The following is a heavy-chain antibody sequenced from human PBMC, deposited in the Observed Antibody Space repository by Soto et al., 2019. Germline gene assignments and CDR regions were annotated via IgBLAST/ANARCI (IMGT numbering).Heavy chain of an antibody. Sequence: RASVKVSCKASGYTFTSYAMHWVRQAPGQRLEWMGWINAGNGNTKYSQKFQGRVTITRDTSASTAYMELSSLRSEDTAVYYCARALIWLRAFDIWGQGTMVTVSS. V-gene: IGHV1-3*01. CDR2: INAGNGNT. CDR1: GYTFTSYA. CDR3: ARALIWLRAFDI. J-gene: IGHJ3*02. D-gene: IGHD5-18*01.